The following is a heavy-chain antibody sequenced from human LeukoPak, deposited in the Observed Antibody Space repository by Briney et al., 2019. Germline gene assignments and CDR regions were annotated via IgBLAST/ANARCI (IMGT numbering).Heavy chain of an antibody. Sequence: SVTVSFKASGGTFSSYAISWVRQAPGQGLEWMGGIIPIFGTANYAQKFQGRVTITADKSTSTAYMELSSLRSEDTAVYYCARVSTGTIDYWGQGTLVTVSS. D-gene: IGHD1-1*01. CDR3: ARVSTGTIDY. CDR1: GGTFSSYA. V-gene: IGHV1-69*06. J-gene: IGHJ4*02. CDR2: IIPIFGTA.